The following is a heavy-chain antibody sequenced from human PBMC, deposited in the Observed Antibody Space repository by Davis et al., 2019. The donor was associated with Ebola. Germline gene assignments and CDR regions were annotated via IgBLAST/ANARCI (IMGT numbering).Heavy chain of an antibody. J-gene: IGHJ4*02. D-gene: IGHD2-2*01. V-gene: IGHV3-7*01. CDR2: ITQDGSEK. Sequence: PGGSLRLSCAASGFTSSSYCMRWVRQAPGKWLEWVANITQDGSEKYYVDSVKGRFTISRDNAKNSLYLQMNGLRAEGTAVYYCGRRGCSSTSCSITPMDYWGQGTLVTVSS. CDR3: GRRGCSSTSCSITPMDY. CDR1: GFTSSSYC.